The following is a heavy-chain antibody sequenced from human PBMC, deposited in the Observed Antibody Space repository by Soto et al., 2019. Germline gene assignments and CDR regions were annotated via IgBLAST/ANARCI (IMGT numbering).Heavy chain of an antibody. Sequence: QVQLVQSGAEVKKPGASVKVSCKASGYTFTSYGISWVRQAPGQGLEWMGWISAYNGNTNYAQKLQGRVTMTTDTPTSTAYRELRSLRSDDTAVYYCARLYISSDAPHHPTFDYWGQGTLVTVSS. CDR1: GYTFTSYG. V-gene: IGHV1-18*01. CDR2: ISAYNGNT. CDR3: ARLYISSDAPHHPTFDY. D-gene: IGHD6-6*01. J-gene: IGHJ4*02.